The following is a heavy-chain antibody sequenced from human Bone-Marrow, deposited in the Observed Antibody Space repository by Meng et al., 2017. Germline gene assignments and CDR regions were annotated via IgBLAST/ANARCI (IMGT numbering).Heavy chain of an antibody. D-gene: IGHD4-23*01. J-gene: IGHJ4*02. CDR2: IKSKTDGGTT. CDR3: TTVVGGWKVDY. Sequence: EVQLVESGGGLVKPGGSLRRSCAAAGFTFSNAWMSWVRQAPGKGLEWVGRIKSKTDGGTTDYAAPVKGRFTISRDDSKNTLYLQMNSLKTEDTAVYYCTTVVGGWKVDYWGQGTLVTVSS. V-gene: IGHV3-15*01. CDR1: GFTFSNAW.